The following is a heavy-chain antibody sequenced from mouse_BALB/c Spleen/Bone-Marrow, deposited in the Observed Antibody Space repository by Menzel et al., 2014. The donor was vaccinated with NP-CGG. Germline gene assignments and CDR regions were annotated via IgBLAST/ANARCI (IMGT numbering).Heavy chain of an antibody. D-gene: IGHD1-1*01. V-gene: IGHV4-1*02. CDR1: GFDFSRYW. J-gene: IGHJ2*01. CDR2: INPDSSTI. Sequence: EVNVEESGGGLVQPGGSLKLSCAASGFDFSRYWMSWVRQAPGKGLEWIGEINPDSSTINYTPSLKDKFIISRDNAKNTLDLQMSRVRSEDAGLYYCARCGYYGFLHYWGQGTTLTVSS. CDR3: ARCGYYGFLHY.